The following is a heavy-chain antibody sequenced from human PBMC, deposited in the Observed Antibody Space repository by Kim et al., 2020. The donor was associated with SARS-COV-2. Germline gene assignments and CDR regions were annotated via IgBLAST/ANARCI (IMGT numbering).Heavy chain of an antibody. CDR2: ISGSGGST. J-gene: IGHJ4*01. Sequence: GGSLRLSCAASGFTFSSYAMSWVRQAPGKGLEWVSAISGSGGSTYYADSVKGGLTISRDNSKNTLYLQMNSLRAEDTAVYYCAKAKYYYGSGSYYDSYSTYYFDYWVHATLLTVSS. CDR1: GFTFSSYA. V-gene: IGHV3-23*01. D-gene: IGHD3-10*01. CDR3: AKAKYYYGSGSYYDSYSTYYFDY.